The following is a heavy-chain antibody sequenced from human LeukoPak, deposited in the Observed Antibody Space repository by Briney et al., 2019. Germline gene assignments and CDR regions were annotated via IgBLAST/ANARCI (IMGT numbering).Heavy chain of an antibody. CDR1: GSTFSSYG. V-gene: IGHV3-30*18. Sequence: GSLRLSCAASGSTFSSYGMHWVRQAPGKGLEWVAVISYDGSNKYYADSVKGRFTISRDNSKNTLYLQMNSLRAEDTAVYYCAKGSASRGWYNALVYYFDYWGQGTLVTVSS. CDR3: AKGSASRGWYNALVYYFDY. J-gene: IGHJ4*02. D-gene: IGHD6-19*01. CDR2: ISYDGSNK.